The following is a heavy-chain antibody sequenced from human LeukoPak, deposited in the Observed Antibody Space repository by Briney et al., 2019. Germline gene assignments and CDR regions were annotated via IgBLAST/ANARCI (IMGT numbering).Heavy chain of an antibody. CDR1: GYTFTGYY. CDR2: INPNSGGT. J-gene: IGHJ4*02. CDR3: ARTREQWQVLDY. V-gene: IGHV1-2*04. Sequence: GASVKVSCKASGYTFTGYYMHWVRQAPGQGLEWMGWINPNSGGTNYAQKFQGWVTMTRDTSISTAYMELSRLRSDDTAVFYCARTREQWQVLDYWGQGTLVTVSS. D-gene: IGHD6-19*01.